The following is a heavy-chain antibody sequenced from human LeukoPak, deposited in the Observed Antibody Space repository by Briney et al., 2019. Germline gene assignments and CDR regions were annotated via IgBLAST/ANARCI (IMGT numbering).Heavy chain of an antibody. J-gene: IGHJ4*02. D-gene: IGHD1-1*01. Sequence: GGSLRLSCAASGFTFSSYGMHWVRQAPGKGLEWVAFIRYDGSNKYYADSVKGRFTISRDNSKNTLYLQMNSLRAEDTAVYYCAKSRSGSANWALQIFDNWGQGTLVTVSS. V-gene: IGHV3-30*02. CDR1: GFTFSSYG. CDR2: IRYDGSNK. CDR3: AKSRSGSANWALQIFDN.